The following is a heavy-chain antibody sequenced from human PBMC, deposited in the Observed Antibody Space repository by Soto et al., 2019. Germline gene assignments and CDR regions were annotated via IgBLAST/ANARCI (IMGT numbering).Heavy chain of an antibody. Sequence: GESLKVSCKGAGCSFTSYWIGWVRQIPGKGLEWMGIIYPGDSDTRYSPSFQGQVTISADKSISTAYLQWSSLKASDTAMYYCASAQTPVDTAMVPSGAFDIWGQGTMVTVSS. CDR3: ASAQTPVDTAMVPSGAFDI. CDR1: GCSFTSYW. D-gene: IGHD5-18*01. CDR2: IYPGDSDT. V-gene: IGHV5-51*01. J-gene: IGHJ3*02.